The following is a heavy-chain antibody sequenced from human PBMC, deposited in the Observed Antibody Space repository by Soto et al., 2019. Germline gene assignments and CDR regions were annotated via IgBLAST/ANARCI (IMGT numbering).Heavy chain of an antibody. Sequence: PGESLKISCKGSGYSFTSYWIGWVRQMPGKGLEWMGIIYPGDSDTRYSPSFQGQVTISADKSISTAYLQWSSLKASDTAMYYYARSPGYCSSTSCYEDYYGMDVWGQGTTVTVSS. J-gene: IGHJ6*02. CDR2: IYPGDSDT. D-gene: IGHD2-2*01. V-gene: IGHV5-51*01. CDR3: ARSPGYCSSTSCYEDYYGMDV. CDR1: GYSFTSYW.